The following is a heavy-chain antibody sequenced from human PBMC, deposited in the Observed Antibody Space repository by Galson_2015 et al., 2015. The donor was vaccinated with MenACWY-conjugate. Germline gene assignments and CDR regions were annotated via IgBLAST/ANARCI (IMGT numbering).Heavy chain of an antibody. CDR2: IKRDGSST. D-gene: IGHD6-19*01. J-gene: IGHJ5*02. CDR1: GFTFSSYW. Sequence: SLRLACAASGFTFSSYWMTWVRQVPGKGLEWVSRIKRDGSSTSYADSVKGRFTISSDNAKNTRYLQMNSLRAEYTAVYYCARNRIAWYDVTDNWFVPWGQGTLVTVSS. V-gene: IGHV3-74*01. CDR3: ARNRIAWYDVTDNWFVP.